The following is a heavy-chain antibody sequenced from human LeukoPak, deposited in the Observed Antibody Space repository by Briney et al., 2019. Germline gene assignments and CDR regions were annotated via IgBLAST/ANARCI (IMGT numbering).Heavy chain of an antibody. CDR2: ISNNSNYI. CDR1: GFTFNSYS. V-gene: IGHV3-21*04. J-gene: IGHJ4*02. CDR3: ARGESSSSRIFDY. D-gene: IGHD6-6*01. Sequence: GGSLRLSCAASGFTFNSYSMNWVRQAPGKGLEWVSSISNNSNYIYYADSVKGRFTISRDNSKNTLYLQMNSLTAEDTAGYYCARGESSSSRIFDYWGQGTLVTVSS.